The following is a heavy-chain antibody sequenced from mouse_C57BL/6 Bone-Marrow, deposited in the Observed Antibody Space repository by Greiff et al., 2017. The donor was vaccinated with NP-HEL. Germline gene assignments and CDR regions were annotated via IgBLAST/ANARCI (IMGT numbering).Heavy chain of an antibody. V-gene: IGHV1-59*01. J-gene: IGHJ3*01. Sequence: QVQLQQPGAELVRPGTSVKLSCKASGYTFPSYWMHWVQQRPGPGLEWIGVIDPSDSYTNYNPKLKGQATLTVYTSSSTAYRQRSSLTSEDAAVYYCARTLFAYWGQGTLVTVSA. CDR1: GYTFPSYW. CDR3: ARTLFAY. CDR2: IDPSDSYT.